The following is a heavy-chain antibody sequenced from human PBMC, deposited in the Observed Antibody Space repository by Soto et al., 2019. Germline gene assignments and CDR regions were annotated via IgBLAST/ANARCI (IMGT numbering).Heavy chain of an antibody. J-gene: IGHJ4*02. CDR1: GFTFSNAW. CDR3: TTVNCSGGSCYYFDY. Sequence: GGSLRLSCAASGFTFSNAWMSGVRQAPGKGLEWVGRIKSKTDGGTTDYAAPVKGRFTISRDDSKNTLYLQMNSLKTEDTAVYYCTTVNCSGGSCYYFDYWGQGTLVTVSS. V-gene: IGHV3-15*01. D-gene: IGHD2-15*01. CDR2: IKSKTDGGTT.